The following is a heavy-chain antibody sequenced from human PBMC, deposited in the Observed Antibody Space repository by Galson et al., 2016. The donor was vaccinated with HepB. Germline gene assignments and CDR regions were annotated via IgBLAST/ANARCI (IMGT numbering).Heavy chain of an antibody. CDR1: GGSINSYY. Sequence: SETLSLTCTVSGGSINSYYWNWIRQPPGKGLEWIGYIYYSGSTNYNPSLKSRVTISVDTSKNQFSLKLNSVTAADTAVYYCARQIVVVVAATRGVDWFDPWGQGTLVTVSS. J-gene: IGHJ5*02. CDR2: IYYSGST. D-gene: IGHD2-15*01. V-gene: IGHV4-59*08. CDR3: ARQIVVVVAATRGVDWFDP.